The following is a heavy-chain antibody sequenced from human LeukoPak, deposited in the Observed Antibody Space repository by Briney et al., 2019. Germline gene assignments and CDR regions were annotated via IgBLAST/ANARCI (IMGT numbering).Heavy chain of an antibody. CDR2: IWYDGSNK. CDR1: GFTFSSYG. Sequence: GGSLRLSCAASGFTFSSYGMHWVRQAPGKGLEGVAVIWYDGSNKYYADSVKGRFTISRDNSKNPLYLQMNSLRAEDTAVYYCAKGRRHGYNPPDYWGQGTLVTVSS. CDR3: AKGRRHGYNPPDY. D-gene: IGHD5-24*01. V-gene: IGHV3-33*06. J-gene: IGHJ4*02.